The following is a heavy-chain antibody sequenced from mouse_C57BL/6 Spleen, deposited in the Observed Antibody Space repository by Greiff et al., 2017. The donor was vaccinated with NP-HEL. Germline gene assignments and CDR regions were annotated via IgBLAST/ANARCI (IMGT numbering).Heavy chain of an antibody. CDR3: TNYYGSRGFAY. J-gene: IGHJ3*01. Sequence: EVKLMESGAELVRPGASVKLSCTASGFNIKDDYMHWVKQRPEQGLEWIGWIDPENGDTEYASKFQGKATITADTSSNTAYLQLSSLTSEDTAVYYCTNYYGSRGFAYWGQGTLVTVSA. CDR1: GFNIKDDY. V-gene: IGHV14-4*01. D-gene: IGHD1-1*01. CDR2: IDPENGDT.